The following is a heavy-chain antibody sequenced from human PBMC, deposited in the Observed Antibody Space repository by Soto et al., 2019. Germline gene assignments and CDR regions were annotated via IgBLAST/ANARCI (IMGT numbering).Heavy chain of an antibody. CDR2: ISSSSSYI. CDR3: ARGVSLASYYYYYGMDV. CDR1: GFTFSSYS. Sequence: EVQLVESGGGLVKPVGSLRLSCAASGFTFSSYSMNWVRQAPGKGLEWVSSISSSSSYIYYADSVKGRFTISRYNAKNSLYLQMNSLRAEDTAVYYCARGVSLASYYYYYGMDVWGQGTTVTVSS. V-gene: IGHV3-21*01. J-gene: IGHJ6*02.